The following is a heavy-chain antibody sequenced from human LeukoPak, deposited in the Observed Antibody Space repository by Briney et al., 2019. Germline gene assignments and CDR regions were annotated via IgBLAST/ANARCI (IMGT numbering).Heavy chain of an antibody. CDR1: GFTFSSHW. V-gene: IGHV3-74*01. J-gene: IGHJ5*02. CDR2: LDPDGSST. Sequence: GGSLRLSCAASGFTFSSHWMHWVRQVPGKGLVWVARLDPDGSSTYYADSVKGRFTISRDNSKNSLYLQMNSLRTEDTALYYCAKCVYSNIYYWFDPWGQGTLVSVSS. D-gene: IGHD6-13*01. CDR3: AKCVYSNIYYWFDP.